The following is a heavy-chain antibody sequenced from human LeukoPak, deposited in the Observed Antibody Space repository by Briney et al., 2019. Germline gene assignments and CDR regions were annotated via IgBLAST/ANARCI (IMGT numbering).Heavy chain of an antibody. CDR2: IHGSGIT. CDR1: GGSISSGSYY. V-gene: IGHV4-61*02. CDR3: AREGDDLWGSYRRDWFDP. J-gene: IGHJ5*02. D-gene: IGHD3-16*02. Sequence: SQTLSLTCTVSGGSISSGSYYWSWIRQPAGKGLEWIGRIHGSGITNYNASLKSRVIMSVDTSKNQFSLRLSSVTAADTAVYYCAREGDDLWGSYRRDWFDPWGQGILVTVSS.